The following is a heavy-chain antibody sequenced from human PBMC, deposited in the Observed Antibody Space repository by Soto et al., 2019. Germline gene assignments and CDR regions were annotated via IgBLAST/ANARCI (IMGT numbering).Heavy chain of an antibody. J-gene: IGHJ2*01. CDR2: INHSGST. Sequence: QVQLQQWGAGLLKPSETLSLTCAVYGGSFSGYYWSWIRQPPGKGLEWIGEINHSGSTNYNPALKSRVTISVDTSKNQFSLKLSSETAADTAVYYCARGWNYVHGWYFDLWGRGTLVTVSA. V-gene: IGHV4-34*01. CDR1: GGSFSGYY. D-gene: IGHD1-7*01. CDR3: ARGWNYVHGWYFDL.